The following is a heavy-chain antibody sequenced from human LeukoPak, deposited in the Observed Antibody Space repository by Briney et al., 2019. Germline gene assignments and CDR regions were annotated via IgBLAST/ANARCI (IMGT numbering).Heavy chain of an antibody. CDR1: GFTFSSYG. CDR2: IPYDGSNK. V-gene: IGHV3-30*02. Sequence: PGGSLRLSCAASGFTFSSYGMHWVRQAPGKGLEWVAFIPYDGSNKYNADSVKGRFTISRDNSKNTLYLQMNSLRAEDTAVYYCAKGSSYFDYWGQGTLVTVSS. CDR3: AKGSSYFDY. J-gene: IGHJ4*02. D-gene: IGHD3-10*01.